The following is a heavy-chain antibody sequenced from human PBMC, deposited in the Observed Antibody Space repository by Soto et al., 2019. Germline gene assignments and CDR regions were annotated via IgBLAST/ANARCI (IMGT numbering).Heavy chain of an antibody. V-gene: IGHV3-74*03. CDR3: ARDRGYGTPFDY. CDR2: INNDGSSA. CDR1: GFTFSSYW. Sequence: EVQLVESGGGLVQPGGSLRLSCAASGFTFSSYWIHWVRQAPGKGPVWVSRINNDGSSAEYADSVKGRFTISRDNAKNPLYLQMNSLRAEDTAVYYCARDRGYGTPFDYWGQGTLVTVSS. D-gene: IGHD5-12*01. J-gene: IGHJ4*02.